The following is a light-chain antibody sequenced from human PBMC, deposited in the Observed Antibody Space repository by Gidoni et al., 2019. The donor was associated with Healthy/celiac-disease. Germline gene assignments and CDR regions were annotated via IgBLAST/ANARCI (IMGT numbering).Light chain of an antibody. J-gene: IGKJ1*01. CDR1: QSVSSSY. V-gene: IGKV3-20*01. CDR2: GAS. CDR3: QQYGSSPTWT. Sequence: EIVLTQSPGTLSFSPGERGTLSCRASQSVSSSYLAWYQQKPGQAPRLLIYGASSRATGIPDRFSGSGSGTDFTLTISRLEPEDFAVYYCQQYGSSPTWTFGQGTKVEIK.